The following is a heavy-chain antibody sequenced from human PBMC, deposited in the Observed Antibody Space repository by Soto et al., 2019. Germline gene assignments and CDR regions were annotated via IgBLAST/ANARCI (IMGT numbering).Heavy chain of an antibody. Sequence: QVQLVQSGAEVKKPGSSVKVSCKTSGGTFSSYAISWVRQAHGQGLEWMGGIIPVFGTANYAQKFQGRVTIISDEPTGTDYKELSRLRSEDTAVYYCAICITMVRVSYETWPYYYCMDVWGQGTTVTVSS. CDR1: GGTFSSYA. V-gene: IGHV1-69*01. CDR2: IIPVFGTA. D-gene: IGHD3-10*01. J-gene: IGHJ6*01. CDR3: AICITMVRVSYETWPYYYCMDV.